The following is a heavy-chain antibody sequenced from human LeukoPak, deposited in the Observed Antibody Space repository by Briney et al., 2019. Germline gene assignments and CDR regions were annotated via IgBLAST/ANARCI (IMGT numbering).Heavy chain of an antibody. CDR3: ARDRPDYYDSSGYYRDNFDY. D-gene: IGHD3-22*01. CDR2: ISAYNGNT. V-gene: IGHV1-18*01. Sequence: ASVKVSCKASGYTFTSYGISWVRQAPGQGLEWMGWISAYNGNTNYARKLQSRVTMTTDTSTSTAYMELRSLRSDDTAVYYCARDRPDYYDSSGYYRDNFDYWGQGTLVTVSS. J-gene: IGHJ4*02. CDR1: GYTFTSYG.